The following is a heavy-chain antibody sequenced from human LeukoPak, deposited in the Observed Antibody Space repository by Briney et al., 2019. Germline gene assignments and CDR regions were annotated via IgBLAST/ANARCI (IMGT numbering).Heavy chain of an antibody. CDR3: ARGGPFPPLYGSGSFGVRY. V-gene: IGHV4-34*01. D-gene: IGHD3-10*01. J-gene: IGHJ4*02. CDR2: IHHSGST. CDR1: GGSFSGHY. Sequence: KSSETLSLTCAVYGGSFSGHYWSWIRQPPGKGLEWIGEIHHSGSTNYNPSLKSRVTISVDTSKNQFSLKLTSVTAADTAVYYCARGGPFPPLYGSGSFGVRYWGQGTLVTVSS.